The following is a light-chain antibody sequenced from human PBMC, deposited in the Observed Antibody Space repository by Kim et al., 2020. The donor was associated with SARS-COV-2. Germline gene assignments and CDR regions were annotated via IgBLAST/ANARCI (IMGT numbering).Light chain of an antibody. V-gene: IGLV3-19*01. CDR3: NSRDSSGNHVV. CDR2: GKN. J-gene: IGLJ2*01. Sequence: ALGQKVRITCQGDSLRSYDASWYQQKPGQAPVLGIYGKNNRPSGIPDRFSGSSAENTASLTITGAQAEDEADYYCNSRDSSGNHVVFGGGTKLTVL. CDR1: SLRSYD.